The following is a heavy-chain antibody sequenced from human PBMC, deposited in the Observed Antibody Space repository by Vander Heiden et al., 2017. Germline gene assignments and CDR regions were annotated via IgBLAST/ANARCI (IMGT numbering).Heavy chain of an antibody. V-gene: IGHV3-9*01. Sequence: DVQLVESGGGLVQPGRSLRPSCAASGFTFDAYAMHWVRQAPGKGLEWGSGISWNSGSIGYADAVKCRFTISRDNAKNSLYLQMNSLRAEDTALYYCAKADYWAGFALDYWGQGTLVTVSS. CDR3: AKADYWAGFALDY. J-gene: IGHJ4*02. CDR2: ISWNSGSI. CDR1: GFTFDAYA. D-gene: IGHD2-8*02.